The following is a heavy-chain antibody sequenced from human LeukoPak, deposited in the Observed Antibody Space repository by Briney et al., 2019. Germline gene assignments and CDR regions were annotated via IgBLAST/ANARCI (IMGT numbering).Heavy chain of an antibody. CDR1: GGTFSSYA. D-gene: IGHD2-2*01. CDR2: IIPIFGTA. J-gene: IGHJ6*02. CDR3: ARPALQGGGDYYYYGMDV. V-gene: IGHV1-69*01. Sequence: SVKVSCKASGGTFSSYAISWVRQAPGQGLEWMGGIIPIFGTANYAQKFQSRVTITADESTSTAYMELSSLRSEDTAVYYCARPALQGGGDYYYYGMDVWGQGTTVTVSS.